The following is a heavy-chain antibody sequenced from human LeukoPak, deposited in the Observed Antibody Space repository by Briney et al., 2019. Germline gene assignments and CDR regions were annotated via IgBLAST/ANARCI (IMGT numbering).Heavy chain of an antibody. Sequence: GGSLRLSCAASGFTFSSYAMSWVRQAPGKGLEWVSAISGSGGSTYYADSVKGRFTISRDNAKNSLYLQMNSLRAEDTAVYYCARETDSGYDCFDYWGQGTLVTVSS. V-gene: IGHV3-23*01. CDR3: ARETDSGYDCFDY. CDR1: GFTFSSYA. CDR2: ISGSGGST. D-gene: IGHD5-12*01. J-gene: IGHJ4*02.